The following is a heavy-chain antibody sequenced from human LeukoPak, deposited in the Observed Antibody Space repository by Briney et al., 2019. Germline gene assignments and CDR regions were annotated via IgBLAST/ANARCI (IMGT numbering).Heavy chain of an antibody. V-gene: IGHV7-4-1*02. CDR2: INTNTGNP. D-gene: IGHD1-1*01. CDR3: AKEGATPGLDFDY. Sequence: ASVKVSCKASGYSFTSYAMNWVRQAPGQGLEWIGWINTNTGNPTYAPGFTGRFVFSLDTSVSTAYLQISSLKAEDTAVYYCAKEGATPGLDFDYWGQGTLVTVSS. CDR1: GYSFTSYA. J-gene: IGHJ4*02.